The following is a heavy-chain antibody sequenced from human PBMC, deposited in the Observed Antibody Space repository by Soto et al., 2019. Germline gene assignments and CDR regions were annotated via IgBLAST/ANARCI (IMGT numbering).Heavy chain of an antibody. CDR3: AKEYGSSSLSPDFDY. J-gene: IGHJ4*02. CDR2: ISYDGSNK. D-gene: IGHD6-13*01. V-gene: IGHV3-30*18. Sequence: QVQLVESGGRVVQPGRSLRLSCAASGFTFSSYGMHWVRQAPGKGLEWVAVISYDGSNKYYADSVKGRFTISRDNSKNTLYLQMNSLRAEDTAVYYCAKEYGSSSLSPDFDYWGQGTLVTVSS. CDR1: GFTFSSYG.